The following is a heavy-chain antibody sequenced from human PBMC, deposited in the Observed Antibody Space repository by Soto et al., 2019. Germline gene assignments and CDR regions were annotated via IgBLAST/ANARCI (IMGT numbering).Heavy chain of an antibody. CDR3: AREVVYYFDY. D-gene: IGHD2-15*01. J-gene: IGHJ4*02. CDR2: IYYSGST. Sequence: SETLSLTCTVSGGSISSSSYYWGWIRQPPGKGLEWIGSIYYSGSTNYNPSLKSRVTISVDTSKNQFSLKLSSVTAADTAVYYCAREVVYYFDYWGQGTLVTVSS. CDR1: GGSISSSSYY. V-gene: IGHV4-39*07.